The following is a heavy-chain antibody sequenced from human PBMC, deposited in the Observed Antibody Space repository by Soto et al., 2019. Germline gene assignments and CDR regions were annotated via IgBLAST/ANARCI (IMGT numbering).Heavy chain of an antibody. CDR3: ARMASSGSNKGHFDY. D-gene: IGHD3-10*01. Sequence: QVQLVESGGGVVQPGRSLRLSCAASGFTFSSYAMPWVRQAPGKGLEWVAVISYDGSNKYYADSVKGRFTISRDNSKNTLYLQMNSLRAEDTAVYYCARMASSGSNKGHFDYWGQGTLVTVSS. J-gene: IGHJ4*02. CDR2: ISYDGSNK. V-gene: IGHV3-30-3*01. CDR1: GFTFSSYA.